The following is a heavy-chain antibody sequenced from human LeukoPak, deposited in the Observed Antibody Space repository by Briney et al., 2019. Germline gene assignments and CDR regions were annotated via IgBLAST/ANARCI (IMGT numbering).Heavy chain of an antibody. Sequence: GGSLRLSCAASGFTFSSYGMHWVRQAPGKGLEWVAVIWYDGSNKYYADSVKGRFTISRDNSKNTLYLQMNSLRAEDTAVYYCARELEYQLPYFDYWGQGNLVTVSS. D-gene: IGHD2-2*01. CDR3: ARELEYQLPYFDY. V-gene: IGHV3-33*01. CDR1: GFTFSSYG. J-gene: IGHJ4*02. CDR2: IWYDGSNK.